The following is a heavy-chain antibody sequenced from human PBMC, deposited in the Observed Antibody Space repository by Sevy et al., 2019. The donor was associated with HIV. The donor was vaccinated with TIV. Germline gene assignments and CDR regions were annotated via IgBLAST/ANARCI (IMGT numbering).Heavy chain of an antibody. Sequence: SETLSLTCTVSGGSISSYYWSWIRQPAGKGLEWIGRIYTSGSTNYNPSLKSRVTMSVDTSKNQFSLKLSSVTAADTAVYYCAREVMWLAGARYYYYGMDVWGQGTTVTVSS. V-gene: IGHV4-4*07. J-gene: IGHJ6*02. CDR2: IYTSGST. CDR3: AREVMWLAGARYYYYGMDV. D-gene: IGHD6-19*01. CDR1: GGSISSYY.